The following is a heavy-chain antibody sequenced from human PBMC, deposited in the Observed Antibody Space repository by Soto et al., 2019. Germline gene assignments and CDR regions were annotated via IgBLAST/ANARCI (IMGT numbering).Heavy chain of an antibody. V-gene: IGHV1-69*13. CDR2: IMPIFGTA. D-gene: IGHD6-6*01. CDR3: ARGGEPLVQDFDH. Sequence: VKVSCKASGGTFSSYAISWGRQAAGQGLEWMGGIMPIFGTANYAQKFQGRGTITADESTSTSYMELSSPRSQATAVHYCARGGEPLVQDFDHWGRLSLVHLSS. J-gene: IGHJ4*02. CDR1: GGTFSSYA.